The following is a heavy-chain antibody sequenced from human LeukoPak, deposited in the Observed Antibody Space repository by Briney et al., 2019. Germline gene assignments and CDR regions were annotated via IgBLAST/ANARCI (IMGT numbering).Heavy chain of an antibody. CDR1: GGSISSYY. CDR3: ARGTRGSGWFDP. Sequence: ETLSLTCAVSGGSISSYYWSWIRQPPGKGLEWIGYIYYSGSTNYNPSLKSRVTISVDTSKNQFSLKLSSVTAADTAVYYCARGTRGSGWFDPWGQGTLVTVSS. V-gene: IGHV4-59*01. CDR2: IYYSGST. D-gene: IGHD5-12*01. J-gene: IGHJ5*02.